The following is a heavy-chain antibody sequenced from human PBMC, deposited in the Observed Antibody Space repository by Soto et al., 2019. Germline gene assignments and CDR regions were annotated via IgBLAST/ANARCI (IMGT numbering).Heavy chain of an antibody. J-gene: IGHJ4*02. V-gene: IGHV4-39*01. D-gene: IGHD3-9*01. Sequence: SETLSLTCTVSGGSISSSSYYWGWIRLPPGKGLEWIGSIYYSGSTYYNPSLKSRVTISVDTSKNQFSLKLSSVTAADTAVYYCARLDYDILTGLKSKPIDYWGQGTLVTVSS. CDR2: IYYSGST. CDR3: ARLDYDILTGLKSKPIDY. CDR1: GGSISSSSYY.